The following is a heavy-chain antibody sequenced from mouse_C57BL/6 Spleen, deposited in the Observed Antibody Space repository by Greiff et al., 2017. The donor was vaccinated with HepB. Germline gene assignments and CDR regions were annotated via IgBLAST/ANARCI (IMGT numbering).Heavy chain of an antibody. CDR2: IHPNSGST. Sequence: VQLQQPGAELVKPGASVKLSCKASGYTFTSYWMHWVKQRPGQGLEWIGMIHPNSGSTNYNEKFKSKATLTVDKSSSTAYMQLSSLTSEDSAVYYCARHYYGSSYWYFDVWGTGTTVTVSS. CDR1: GYTFTSYW. J-gene: IGHJ1*03. CDR3: ARHYYGSSYWYFDV. D-gene: IGHD1-1*01. V-gene: IGHV1-64*01.